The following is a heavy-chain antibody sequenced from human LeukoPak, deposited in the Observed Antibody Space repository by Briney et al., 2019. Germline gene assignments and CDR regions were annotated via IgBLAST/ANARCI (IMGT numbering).Heavy chain of an antibody. V-gene: IGHV3-48*03. J-gene: IGHJ4*02. CDR2: INSGHSV. D-gene: IGHD5-12*01. CDR3: ARSLSGYITDSLFEQ. Sequence: GGSLRLSCVVSGFSFSSYEMNWVRQAPGKGLEWVSYINSGHSVHYADSVKGRFTVSGDNARDSLYLQMNSLRAEDTAVYCCARSLSGYITDSLFEQWGQGTLVTVSS. CDR1: GFSFSSYE.